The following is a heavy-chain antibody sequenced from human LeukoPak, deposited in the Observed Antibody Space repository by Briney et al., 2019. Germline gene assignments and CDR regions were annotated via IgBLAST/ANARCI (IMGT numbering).Heavy chain of an antibody. D-gene: IGHD3-10*01. CDR2: IYYSGST. Sequence: SETLSLTCTVSGGSISSYYWSWVRQPPGEGLEWIGYIYYSGSTNYNPSLKSRVTISVDTSKNQFSLKLSSVTAADTAVYYCARAKYYYGSGSYHFDYWGQGTLVTVSS. CDR1: GGSISSYY. J-gene: IGHJ4*02. CDR3: ARAKYYYGSGSYHFDY. V-gene: IGHV4-59*01.